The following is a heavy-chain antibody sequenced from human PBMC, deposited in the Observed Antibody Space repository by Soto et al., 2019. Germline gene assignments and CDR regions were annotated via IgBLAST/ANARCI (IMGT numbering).Heavy chain of an antibody. Sequence: TSETLSLTCTVSGGSISSYYWSWIRQPPGKGLEWIGYIYYSGSTNYNPSLKSRVTISVDTSKNQFSLKLSSVTAADTAVYYCARTEDSRSYCSGGSCYWAYWGQGTLVTVSS. V-gene: IGHV4-59*08. CDR2: IYYSGST. J-gene: IGHJ4*02. D-gene: IGHD2-15*01. CDR1: GGSISSYY. CDR3: ARTEDSRSYCSGGSCYWAY.